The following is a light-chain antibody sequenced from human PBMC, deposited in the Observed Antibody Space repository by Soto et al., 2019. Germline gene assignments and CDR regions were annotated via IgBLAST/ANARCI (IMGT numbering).Light chain of an antibody. CDR2: GAS. CDR1: QSVTSS. J-gene: IGKJ4*01. CDR3: QQYIDWPLT. V-gene: IGKV3-15*01. Sequence: IMMTQSPDTRTVSPGERATLSCRASQSVTSSLAWYQQEPGQAPRLLIYGASTRATGIPARFSGSGSGTEFTLTISSLQSEDFTVYYCQQYIDWPLTFGGGTKVDI.